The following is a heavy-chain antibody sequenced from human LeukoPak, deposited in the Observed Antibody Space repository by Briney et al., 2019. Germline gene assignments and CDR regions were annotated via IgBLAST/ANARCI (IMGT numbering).Heavy chain of an antibody. Sequence: KPSETLSLTCTVSGGSIGSSSYYWGWIRQPPGKGLEWIGSIYYSGSTYYNPPLKSRVTISVDTSKNQFSLKLSSVTAADTAVYYCARLGYSYGQVDYWGQGTLVTVSS. V-gene: IGHV4-39*01. CDR3: ARLGYSYGQVDY. D-gene: IGHD5-18*01. CDR1: GGSIGSSSYY. CDR2: IYYSGST. J-gene: IGHJ4*02.